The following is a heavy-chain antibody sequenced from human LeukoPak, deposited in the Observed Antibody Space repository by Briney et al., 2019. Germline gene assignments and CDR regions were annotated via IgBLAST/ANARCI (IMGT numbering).Heavy chain of an antibody. D-gene: IGHD6-19*01. Sequence: GGSLRLSCAASGFTFDDYAMHWVRRAPGKGLEWVSLISGDGGSTYYADSVKGRFTISRDNSKNSLYLQMNSLRTEDTALYYCAKDIYTPYSSGLYYYYYGMDVWGQGTTVTVSS. CDR1: GFTFDDYA. V-gene: IGHV3-43*02. CDR3: AKDIYTPYSSGLYYYYYGMDV. J-gene: IGHJ6*02. CDR2: ISGDGGST.